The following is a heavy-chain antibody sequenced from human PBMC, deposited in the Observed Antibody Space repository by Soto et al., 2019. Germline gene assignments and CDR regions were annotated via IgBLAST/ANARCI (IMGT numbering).Heavy chain of an antibody. CDR2: IYYSGST. J-gene: IGHJ4*02. V-gene: IGHV4-31*03. D-gene: IGHD3-22*01. CDR1: GGSISSGGYY. CDR3: ARVDYYDSSGSRFFDY. Sequence: SETLSLTCTVSGGSISSGGYYWSWIRQHPGKGLEWIGYIYYSGSTYYNPSLKSRVTISVDTSKNQFSLKLSSVTAADTAVYYCARVDYYDSSGSRFFDYWGQGTLVTVSS.